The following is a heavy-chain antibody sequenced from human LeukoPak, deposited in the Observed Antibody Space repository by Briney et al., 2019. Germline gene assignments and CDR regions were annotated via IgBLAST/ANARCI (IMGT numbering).Heavy chain of an antibody. D-gene: IGHD6-6*01. CDR3: ARRGSSSFDYYYYYMDV. V-gene: IGHV1-2*02. CDR1: GYTFTDYY. J-gene: IGHJ6*03. Sequence: GASVKVSCKASGYTFTDYYMHWVRQAPGQGLEWMGWINPNSGGTNYAQKFQGRVTMTRGTSISTAYMELSRLRSDDTAVYYCARRGSSSFDYYYYYMDVWGKGTTVTVSS. CDR2: INPNSGGT.